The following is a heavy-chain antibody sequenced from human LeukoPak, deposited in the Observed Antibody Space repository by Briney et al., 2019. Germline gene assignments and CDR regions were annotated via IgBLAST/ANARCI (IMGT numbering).Heavy chain of an antibody. CDR3: ARAIFGVVIPGDYYYYMDV. V-gene: IGHV4-59*01. CDR2: LYYSGGT. CDR1: GASISSYY. D-gene: IGHD3-3*01. Sequence: SETLSLTCTVSGASISSYYWSWIRQPPGKGLEWIGYLYYSGGTKYNPSLKSRVTISVDTSKNQFSLKLSSVTAADTAVYYCARAIFGVVIPGDYYYYMDVWGKGTTVTVSS. J-gene: IGHJ6*03.